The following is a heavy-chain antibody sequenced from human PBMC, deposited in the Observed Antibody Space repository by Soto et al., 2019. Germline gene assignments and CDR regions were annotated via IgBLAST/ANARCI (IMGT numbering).Heavy chain of an antibody. CDR1: GGSISSGGYY. CDR2: IYYSGST. Sequence: QVQLQESGPGLVKPSQTLSLTCTVSGGSISSGGYYWSWIRQHPGKGLEWIGYIYYSGSTYYNPSIKSRVNMSVDTSKNQFSLKLSSVTAAGTAVYYCARTVATNYGKPRGWFDPWGQGTLVTVSS. V-gene: IGHV4-31*03. J-gene: IGHJ5*02. CDR3: ARTVATNYGKPRGWFDP. D-gene: IGHD4-17*01.